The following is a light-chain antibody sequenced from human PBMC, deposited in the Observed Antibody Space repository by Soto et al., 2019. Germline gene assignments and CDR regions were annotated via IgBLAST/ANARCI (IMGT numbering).Light chain of an antibody. CDR1: QGIGSD. V-gene: IGKV1-6*01. Sequence: AIEMTQSPSSLSASVGDRVTITCRASQGIGSDLAWYQQRPGKAPKLLIYAVSSLQNGVPSRFSGRGSGTDFPLAISSLQPEDFGNYYCLQDHSYLTFGGGTKVEIK. CDR3: LQDHSYLT. J-gene: IGKJ4*01. CDR2: AVS.